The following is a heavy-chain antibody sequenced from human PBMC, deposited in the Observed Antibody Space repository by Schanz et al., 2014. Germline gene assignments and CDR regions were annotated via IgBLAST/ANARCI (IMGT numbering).Heavy chain of an antibody. CDR3: ARDRGYCSGGSCLTFDY. V-gene: IGHV3-30-3*01. J-gene: IGHJ4*02. CDR2: ISNDGSIK. Sequence: QVQLVESGGGLVKPGGSLRLSCAASGFTFSSYAMHWVRQAPGKGLEWVALISNDGSIKYYADSVEGRFTISRDNSKNTLYLQMNPLRAEDTAVYYCARDRGYCSGGSCLTFDYWGQGTLVTVSS. CDR1: GFTFSSYA. D-gene: IGHD2-15*01.